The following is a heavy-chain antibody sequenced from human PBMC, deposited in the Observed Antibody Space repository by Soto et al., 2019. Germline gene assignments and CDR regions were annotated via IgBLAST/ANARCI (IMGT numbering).Heavy chain of an antibody. Sequence: SETLSLTCTVSGGSISSYYWSWIRQPPGKGLEWIGYIYYSGSTNYNPSLKSRVTISVDTSKNQFSLKLSSVTAADTAVYYCARQKRVYSNLSYYYYYYMDVWGKGTTVTVSS. V-gene: IGHV4-59*08. D-gene: IGHD4-4*01. CDR2: IYYSGST. CDR3: ARQKRVYSNLSYYYYYYMDV. J-gene: IGHJ6*03. CDR1: GGSISSYY.